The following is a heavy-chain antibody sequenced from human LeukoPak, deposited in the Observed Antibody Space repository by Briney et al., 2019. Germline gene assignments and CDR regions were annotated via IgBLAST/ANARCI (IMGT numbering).Heavy chain of an antibody. CDR1: GFTFSAYA. CDR3: ARPSTYGSGRASFDY. J-gene: IGHJ4*02. Sequence: PGGSLRLSCTASGFTFSAYAMHWVRQAPGKGLEWVAVMSYDGGNKYYADSVKGRFTISRDNSKNTLYLQMNSLRAEDTAVYYCARPSTYGSGRASFDYWGQGTLVTVSS. V-gene: IGHV3-30*03. D-gene: IGHD3-10*01. CDR2: MSYDGGNK.